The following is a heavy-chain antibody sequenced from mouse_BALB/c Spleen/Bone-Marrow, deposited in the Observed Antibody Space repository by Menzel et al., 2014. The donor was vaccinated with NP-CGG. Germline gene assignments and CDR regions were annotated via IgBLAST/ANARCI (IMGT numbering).Heavy chain of an antibody. D-gene: IGHD1-2*01. CDR2: IWGDGST. V-gene: IGHV2-3*01. CDR3: AKWDCYGYNYAMDY. J-gene: IGHJ4*01. Sequence: VQLQQSGPGLVAPSQSLSITCTVSGFSLTNYGVSWVRQPPGKGLEWLGVIWGDGSTNYHSALISRLSISKDTSKSQVFLKLNILQTDDTATYYCAKWDCYGYNYAMDYWGQGTSVTVSS. CDR1: GFSLTNYG.